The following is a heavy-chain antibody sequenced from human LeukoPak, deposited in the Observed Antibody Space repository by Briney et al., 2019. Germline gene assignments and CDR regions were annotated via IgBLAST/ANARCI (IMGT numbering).Heavy chain of an antibody. CDR2: ISDSGGSS. CDR1: GFTFRSYA. J-gene: IGHJ5*02. D-gene: IGHD4-17*01. CDR3: AKAMTTVTTSGFDP. V-gene: IGHV3-23*01. Sequence: GGSLRLSCAASGFTFRSYAMSWVRQAPGKGLEWVSSISDSGGSSYYADSVKGRFTISRDNSKNTLYLQMNTLRAEDTAVYYCAKAMTTVTTSGFDPWGPGTLVTVSS.